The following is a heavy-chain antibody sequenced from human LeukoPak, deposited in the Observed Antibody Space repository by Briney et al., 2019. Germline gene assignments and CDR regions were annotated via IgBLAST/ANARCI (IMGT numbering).Heavy chain of an antibody. V-gene: IGHV4-4*07. CDR2: IYTSGST. J-gene: IGHJ6*03. CDR3: ARDIAAAGYYYYYYMDV. Sequence: PSETLSLTCTVSGGSISSYYWSWIRQPAGKGLEWIGRIYTSGSTNYNPSLRSRVTMSVDTSKNQFSLKLSSVTAADTAVYYCARDIAAAGYYYYYYMDVWGKGTTVTISS. CDR1: GGSISSYY. D-gene: IGHD6-13*01.